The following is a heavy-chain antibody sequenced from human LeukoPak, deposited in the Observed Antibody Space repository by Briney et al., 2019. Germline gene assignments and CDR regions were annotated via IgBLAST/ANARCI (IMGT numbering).Heavy chain of an antibody. D-gene: IGHD1-1*01. CDR2: ISSSSSYV. CDR1: GFTFSSYS. Sequence: PGGSLRLSCAASGFTFSSYSMNWVRQAPGKGPEWVSSISSSSSYVYYADSVKGRFTISRDNAKNSLYLQMNSLRAEDTAVYYCARAYKARSAKNNDYWGQGTLVTVSS. V-gene: IGHV3-21*01. CDR3: ARAYKARSAKNNDY. J-gene: IGHJ4*02.